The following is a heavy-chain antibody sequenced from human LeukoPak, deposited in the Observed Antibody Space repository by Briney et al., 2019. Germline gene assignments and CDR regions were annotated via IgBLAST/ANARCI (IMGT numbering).Heavy chain of an antibody. CDR1: GNSISSGDYY. D-gene: IGHD3-22*01. V-gene: IGHV4-61*02. J-gene: IGHJ4*02. CDR2: IYTSGST. Sequence: ESGPGLVKPSQTLSLTCTVSGNSISSGDYYWSWIRQPAGKGLEWIWRIYTSGSTNYNPSLKSRVTISGDTSKNQFSLRLSSVTAADTAVYYCARASYSYDINGWVPFDYWGQGTLVTVSS. CDR3: ARASYSYDINGWVPFDY.